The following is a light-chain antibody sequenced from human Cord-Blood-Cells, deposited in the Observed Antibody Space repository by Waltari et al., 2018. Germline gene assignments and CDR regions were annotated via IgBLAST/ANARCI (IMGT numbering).Light chain of an antibody. V-gene: IGKV1-33*01. CDR3: QQYDNLIFT. J-gene: IGKJ3*01. CDR2: DAS. CDR1: QDIINY. Sequence: DIQITTRPSSLSASVGDRVTITCQASQDIINYLNWYQQKPGKAPKLLIYDASNLETGVPSRFSGSGSGTDFTFTISSLQPEDIATYYCQQYDNLIFTFGPGTKVDIK.